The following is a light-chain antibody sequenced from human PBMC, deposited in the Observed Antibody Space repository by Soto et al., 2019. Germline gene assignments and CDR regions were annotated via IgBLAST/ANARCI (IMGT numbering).Light chain of an antibody. CDR2: AAS. Sequence: DIQMTQSPSSLSASVGDRVTITCRASQGIGNDLGWYQQQPGKAPKRLIYAASSLQTGVPSRFSGSGSGTEFTLTISSLQPEDFATYYCLRHNSYPRAFGQGTKVEIK. CDR3: LRHNSYPRA. V-gene: IGKV1-17*01. J-gene: IGKJ1*01. CDR1: QGIGND.